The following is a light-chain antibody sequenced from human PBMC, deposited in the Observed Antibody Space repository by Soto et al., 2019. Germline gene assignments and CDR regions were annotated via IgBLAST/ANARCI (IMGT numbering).Light chain of an antibody. CDR1: SSDVGGYNY. CDR3: SSYTSSNTLV. J-gene: IGLJ2*01. V-gene: IGLV2-14*01. CDR2: EVS. Sequence: QSVLIQPASVSGSPGQSITISCSGTSSDVGGYNYVSWYQQHPGKAPKIMIYEVSNRPSGVSNRFSGSKSRNTASLTISGLQAEDEADYYCSSYTSSNTLVFGGGTKVTVL.